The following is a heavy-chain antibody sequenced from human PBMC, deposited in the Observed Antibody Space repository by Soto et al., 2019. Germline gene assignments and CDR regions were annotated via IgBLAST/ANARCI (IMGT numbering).Heavy chain of an antibody. CDR3: ARGRRDYYFDY. V-gene: IGHV4-31*03. Sequence: SETLSLTYTVSGGSISSVGYYWSWIRQHPGKGLEWIGYIYYSGSTYYNPSLKSRVTISVDTSKNQFSLKLSSVTAADTAVYYCARGRRDYYFDYWGQGTLVTVSS. CDR2: IYYSGST. J-gene: IGHJ4*02. CDR1: GGSISSVGYY.